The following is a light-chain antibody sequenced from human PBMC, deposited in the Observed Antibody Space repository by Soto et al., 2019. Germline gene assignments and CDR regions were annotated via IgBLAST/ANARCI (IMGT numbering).Light chain of an antibody. CDR3: QQYATFWT. V-gene: IGKV1-5*01. CDR2: DAS. J-gene: IGKJ1*01. CDR1: QSISTW. Sequence: DIQMTQSPSTLSASVGDRVTITCRASQSISTWLAWYQQKPGKAPNLLIYDASTLESGVPSRFSGSGSGTEFTLTITSLQPDDFATYYCQQYATFWTFGHGTKVAIK.